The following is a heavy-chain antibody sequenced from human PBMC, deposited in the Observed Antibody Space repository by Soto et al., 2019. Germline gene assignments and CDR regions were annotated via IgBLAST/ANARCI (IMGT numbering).Heavy chain of an antibody. D-gene: IGHD3-22*01. Sequence: ASVKVSCKASGYTFTGYYMHWVRQAPGQGLEWMGWINPNSGGTNYAQKFQGRVTMTRDTPISTAYMELSRLRSDDTPVYYCAREGRYYYDSSAYYYDPDAFDIWGQGPM. CDR1: GYTFTGYY. CDR3: AREGRYYYDSSAYYYDPDAFDI. J-gene: IGHJ3*02. V-gene: IGHV1-2*02. CDR2: INPNSGGT.